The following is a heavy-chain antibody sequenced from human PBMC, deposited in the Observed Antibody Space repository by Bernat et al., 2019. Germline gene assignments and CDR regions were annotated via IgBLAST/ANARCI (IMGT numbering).Heavy chain of an antibody. V-gene: IGHV2-5*02. J-gene: IGHJ6*02. CDR2: IYWDDDK. D-gene: IGHD5-18*01. CDR1: GFSLSTSGVG. Sequence: QITLKESGPTLVKPTQTLTLTCTFSGFSLSTSGVGVGWIRQSPGKALEWLALIYWDDDKRYSPSLKSRLTITKDTSKNQVVLTMTNMDPVDTATYYCAHSNGYSYGFYYYYGMDVWGQGTTVTVSS. CDR3: AHSNGYSYGFYYYYGMDV.